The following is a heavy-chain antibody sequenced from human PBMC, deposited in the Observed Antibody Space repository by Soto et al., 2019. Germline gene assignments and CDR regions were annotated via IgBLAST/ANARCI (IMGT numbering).Heavy chain of an antibody. J-gene: IGHJ5*02. Sequence: GGSLRLSCAASGFTFDDYAMHWVRQAPGKGLEWVSGISWNSGNIAYADSVKGRYTISRDNAKNSLYLQMNSLRAEDTAFYYCVRHRWAAATTPGWFDPWGQGTLVTVSS. V-gene: IGHV3-9*01. CDR2: ISWNSGNI. CDR1: GFTFDDYA. D-gene: IGHD6-25*01. CDR3: VRHRWAAATTPGWFDP.